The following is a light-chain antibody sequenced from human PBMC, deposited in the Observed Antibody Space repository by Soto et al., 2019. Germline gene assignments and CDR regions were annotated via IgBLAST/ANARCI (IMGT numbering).Light chain of an antibody. CDR3: QQYNNWPWT. V-gene: IGKV3-15*01. Sequence: IVLTKSPSTLSVSPGERATLSCRASQSVSNNLAWYQQKPGQAPRLLIYGPSTRASGIPARFSGSGYGREFTLTISSLQSEDFAVYYCQQYNNWPWTFGQGTKVDIK. J-gene: IGKJ1*01. CDR1: QSVSNN. CDR2: GPS.